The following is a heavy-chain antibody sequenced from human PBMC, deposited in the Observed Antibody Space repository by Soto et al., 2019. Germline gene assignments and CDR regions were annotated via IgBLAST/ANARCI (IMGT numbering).Heavy chain of an antibody. CDR1: GFTFSSYA. CDR2: ISYDGSNK. J-gene: IGHJ4*02. CDR3: ARGAAARGYFDY. V-gene: IGHV3-30-3*01. Sequence: QVQLVESGGGVVQPGRSLRLSCAASGFTFSSYAMHWVRQAPGKGLEWVAVISYDGSNKYYADSVKGRFTISRDNSKNTRYLQMNSLRAEDTAVYYCARGAAARGYFDYWGQGTLVTVSS. D-gene: IGHD6-13*01.